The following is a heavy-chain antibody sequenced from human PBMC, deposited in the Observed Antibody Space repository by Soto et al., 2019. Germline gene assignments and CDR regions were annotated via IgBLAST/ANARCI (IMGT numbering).Heavy chain of an antibody. Sequence: GASVKVSCEVSGYTLTGYAIRWVRQAPGQGLEWMGWIGPYNGNTNYAQKLQGRVTMTTDTSTSTAYMELRSLRSDDTAVYYCARAMRYHDTSVYHYFYYWG. D-gene: IGHD3-22*01. CDR1: GYTLTGYA. CDR2: IGPYNGNT. V-gene: IGHV1-18*04. CDR3: ARAMRYHDTSVYHYFYY. J-gene: IGHJ4*01.